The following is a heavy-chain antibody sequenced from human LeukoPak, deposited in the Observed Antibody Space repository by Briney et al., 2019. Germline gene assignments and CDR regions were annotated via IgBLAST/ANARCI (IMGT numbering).Heavy chain of an antibody. CDR2: IYYSGST. CDR1: GDSISSYY. D-gene: IGHD2-15*01. Sequence: SETLSLTCTVSGDSISSYYWSWLRQPPGKGLEWVGYIYYSGSTNYNPSLKSRVTISVDTSKNQFSLKLSSVTAADTAVYYCARTYCSGGSCYSGYDAFDIWGQGTMVTVSS. CDR3: ARTYCSGGSCYSGYDAFDI. V-gene: IGHV4-59*01. J-gene: IGHJ3*02.